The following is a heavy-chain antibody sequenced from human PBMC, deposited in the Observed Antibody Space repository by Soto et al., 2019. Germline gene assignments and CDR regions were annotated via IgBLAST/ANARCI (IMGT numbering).Heavy chain of an antibody. CDR3: VKANGRWLERDVFDI. CDR1: GFSFWTYA. Sequence: EVQLLESGGGLEQPGGSLTLSCATSGFSFWTYAMSWVRRAPGKGLEWVSSISGSGTNTYFAESVKGRFTISRDNSNNTVFLQMTNLSAEDTATYHSVKANGRWLERDVFDIWGQGTKVTVSS. V-gene: IGHV3-23*01. J-gene: IGHJ3*02. D-gene: IGHD1-1*01. CDR2: ISGSGTNT.